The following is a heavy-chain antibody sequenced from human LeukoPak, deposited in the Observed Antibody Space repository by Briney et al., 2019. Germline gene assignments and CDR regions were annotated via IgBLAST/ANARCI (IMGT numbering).Heavy chain of an antibody. CDR1: GFSFSSYG. V-gene: IGHV3-30*02. Sequence: GGSLRLSCAASGFSFSSYGMDWVRQAPGKGLEWVAFIRYDGSNKYYADSVKGRFTTSRDNSKNTLSLQMNSLRPEDTAVYYCAKSGYYCSGGTCSLFEHWGQGALVTVSS. J-gene: IGHJ4*02. D-gene: IGHD2-15*01. CDR2: IRYDGSNK. CDR3: AKSGYYCSGGTCSLFEH.